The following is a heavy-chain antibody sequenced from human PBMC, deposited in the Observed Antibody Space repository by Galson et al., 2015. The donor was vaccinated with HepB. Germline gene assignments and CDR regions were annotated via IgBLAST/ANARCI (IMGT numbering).Heavy chain of an antibody. CDR1: GFSLSNARMG. CDR2: IFSNDEK. CDR3: ARIVQVWFDP. D-gene: IGHD3-10*02. Sequence: PALVKPTQTLTLTCTFSGFSLSNARMGVSWIRQPPGKALEWLAHIFSNDEKSYSTSLKSRLTISKDTSKSQVVLTMTNMDPVDTATYYCARIVQVWFDPWGQGTLVTVSS. V-gene: IGHV2-26*01. J-gene: IGHJ5*02.